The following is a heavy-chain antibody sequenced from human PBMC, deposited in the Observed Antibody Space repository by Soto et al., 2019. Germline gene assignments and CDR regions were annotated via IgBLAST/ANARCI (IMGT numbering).Heavy chain of an antibody. V-gene: IGHV4-39*01. D-gene: IGHD2-2*01. Sequence: QLQLQESGPGLVKPSETLSLTCTVSGGSISSSSYYWGWIRQPPGKGLEWIGSIYYSGSTYYNPSLKSRVTISVDTSKNQFSLKLRSVTAADTAVYYCARVVVVPANWFDPWGQGTLVTVSS. CDR2: IYYSGST. CDR3: ARVVVVPANWFDP. CDR1: GGSISSSSYY. J-gene: IGHJ5*02.